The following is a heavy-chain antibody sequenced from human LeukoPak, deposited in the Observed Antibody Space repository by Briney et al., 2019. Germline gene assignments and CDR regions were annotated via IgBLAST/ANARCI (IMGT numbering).Heavy chain of an antibody. D-gene: IGHD3-16*02. Sequence: PGGSLRLSCAASGFTFSSYSMNWVRQAPGKGLEWVSSISSSSSYIYYADSVKGRFTISRDNAKNPLYLQMNFLRAEDTAVYYCARVMIPFGGVIVPFDYWGQGTLVTVSS. CDR2: ISSSSSYI. J-gene: IGHJ4*02. CDR1: GFTFSSYS. CDR3: ARVMIPFGGVIVPFDY. V-gene: IGHV3-21*01.